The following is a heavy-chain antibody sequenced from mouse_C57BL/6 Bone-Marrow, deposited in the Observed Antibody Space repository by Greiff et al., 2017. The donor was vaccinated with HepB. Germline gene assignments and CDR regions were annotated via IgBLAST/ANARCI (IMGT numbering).Heavy chain of an antibody. J-gene: IGHJ3*01. CDR1: GFTFSSYA. CDR2: ISDGGSYT. V-gene: IGHV5-4*03. Sequence: EVKLVESGGGLVKPGGSLKLSCAASGFTFSSYAMSWVRQTPEKRLEWVATISDGGSYTYYPDNVKGRFTISRDNAKNNLYLQMSHLTSEDTAMYYCASITTVVATHWGQGTLVTVSA. CDR3: ASITTVVATH. D-gene: IGHD1-1*01.